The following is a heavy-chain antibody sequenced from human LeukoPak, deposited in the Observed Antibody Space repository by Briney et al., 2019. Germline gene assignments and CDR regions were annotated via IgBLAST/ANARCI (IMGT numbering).Heavy chain of an antibody. V-gene: IGHV4-39*07. CDR2: ISYSGTI. Sequence: SETLSLTCSVSGGAINSRNYYWGWIRQPPGKGLEWIGGISYSGTIYYNPSLKSRVTISVDTSKNQSSLKLSSVTAADTAVYYCARSDYSKTYYMDVWGKGTTVTVSS. J-gene: IGHJ6*03. CDR3: ARSDYSKTYYMDV. CDR1: GGAINSRNYY. D-gene: IGHD4-11*01.